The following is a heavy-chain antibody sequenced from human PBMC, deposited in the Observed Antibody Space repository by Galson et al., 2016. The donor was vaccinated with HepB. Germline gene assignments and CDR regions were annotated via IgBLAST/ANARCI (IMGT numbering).Heavy chain of an antibody. CDR1: GFALRTYA. CDR3: ARDIGRNWFDP. J-gene: IGHJ5*02. Sequence: SLRLSCAASGFALRTYAMNWVRQAPGKGLEWVSSISVSGNDIDYADSVKGRFTISRDEAKNSLYLQMNSLRAEDTAVYFCARDIGRNWFDPWGQGTLVTVSS. CDR2: ISVSGNDI. D-gene: IGHD1-26*01. V-gene: IGHV3-21*04.